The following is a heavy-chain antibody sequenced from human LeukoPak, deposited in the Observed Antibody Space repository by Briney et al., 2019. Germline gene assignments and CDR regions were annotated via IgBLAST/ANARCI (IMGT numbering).Heavy chain of an antibody. J-gene: IGHJ4*02. CDR2: ISSSSSYI. D-gene: IGHD6-6*01. CDR3: AREDYGSSPPDY. V-gene: IGHV3-21*01. CDR1: GFTFSSYS. Sequence: PGGSLRLSCAASGFTFSSYSMNWVRQAPGQGLEWVSSISSSSSYIYYADSVKGRFTISRDNAKNSLYLQMNSLRAEDTAVYYCAREDYGSSPPDYWGRGTLVTVSS.